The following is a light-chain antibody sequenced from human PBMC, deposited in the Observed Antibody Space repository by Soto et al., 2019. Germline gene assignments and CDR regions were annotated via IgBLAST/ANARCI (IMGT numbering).Light chain of an antibody. V-gene: IGKV3-11*01. CDR2: DGS. CDR3: QQRSNWPLT. J-gene: IGKJ4*01. CDR1: QSVSSY. Sequence: EIVLTQSPATLSLSPGERATLSYRASQSVSSYLAWYQQKPGQAPRLLIYDGSNRATGIPARFSGSGSGTDFTLTISSLEPEDFAVYYCQQRSNWPLTFGGGTKVEIK.